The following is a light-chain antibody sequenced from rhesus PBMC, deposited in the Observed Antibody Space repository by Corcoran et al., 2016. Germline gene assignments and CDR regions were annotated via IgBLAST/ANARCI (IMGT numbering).Light chain of an antibody. CDR2: EVS. J-gene: IGLJ1*01. CDR3: SSYAKSSAII. Sequence: QAALTPSSSVSGSPGPSVTISCTGLSSDIGDYNYVSWYQQHPGKVPKLIIYEVSKRPSGASDRFSGSKSGNTASLTISGLQAEDEADYYCSSYAKSSAIIFGTGTRLTVL. V-gene: IGLV2-13*02. CDR1: SSDIGDYNY.